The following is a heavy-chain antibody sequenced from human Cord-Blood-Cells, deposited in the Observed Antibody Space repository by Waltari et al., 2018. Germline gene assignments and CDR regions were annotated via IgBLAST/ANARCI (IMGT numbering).Heavy chain of an antibody. D-gene: IGHD3-22*01. CDR1: GFTFSGFA. CDR3: TRPYDSSGYFIDY. Sequence: EVQLVESGGGLVQPGGSLNLSCAASGFTFSGFAMTWVPQPSGKGLEWVGRIRSKANSYATAYAASVKGRFTISRDDSKNTAYLQMNSLKTEDTAVYYCTRPYDSSGYFIDYWGQGTLVTVSS. CDR2: IRSKANSYAT. V-gene: IGHV3-73*02. J-gene: IGHJ4*02.